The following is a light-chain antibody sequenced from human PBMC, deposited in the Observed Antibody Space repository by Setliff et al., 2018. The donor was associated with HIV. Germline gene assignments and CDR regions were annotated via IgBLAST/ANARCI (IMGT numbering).Light chain of an antibody. CDR3: SSYAITNTLP. CDR1: NLGEKY. Sequence: SYELTQPPSVSVSPGQTASITCSGDNLGEKYAYWYQQKPGQSHVVVIYQDNKRPSGIPERFSGSNSGNTATLNISVTQAMDEADYYCSSYAITNTLPFGTGTKVTVL. J-gene: IGLJ1*01. CDR2: QDN. V-gene: IGLV3-1*01.